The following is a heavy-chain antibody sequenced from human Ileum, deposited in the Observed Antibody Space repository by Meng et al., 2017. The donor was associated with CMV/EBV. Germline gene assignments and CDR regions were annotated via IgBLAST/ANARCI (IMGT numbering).Heavy chain of an antibody. CDR2: ISDNGGST. V-gene: IGHV3-23*01. D-gene: IGHD2-2*01. CDR3: TEVGYCRSTSCSPDY. Sequence: GESLKISCAASGFTFSIYAMSWVRQTPEKGLEWVSGISDNGGSTYYADPVKGRFTISRDNSKNTLYLQMSSLRVEDTAAYYCTEVGYCRSTSCSPDYWGQGTLVTVSS. CDR1: GFTFSIYA. J-gene: IGHJ4*02.